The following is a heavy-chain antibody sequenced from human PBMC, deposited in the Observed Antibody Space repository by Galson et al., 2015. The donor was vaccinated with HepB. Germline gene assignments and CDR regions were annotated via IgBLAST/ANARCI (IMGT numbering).Heavy chain of an antibody. Sequence: LRLSCAASGFIFSNYWMHWVRQAPGKGLVWVSRINSDGSSKSHADSVKGRITISRDNAKNTLYLQMNSLRAEDTAVYYCARATITMMRGDALDIWGQGTMVTVSS. D-gene: IGHD3-22*01. CDR3: ARATITMMRGDALDI. CDR2: INSDGSSK. J-gene: IGHJ3*02. V-gene: IGHV3-74*01. CDR1: GFIFSNYW.